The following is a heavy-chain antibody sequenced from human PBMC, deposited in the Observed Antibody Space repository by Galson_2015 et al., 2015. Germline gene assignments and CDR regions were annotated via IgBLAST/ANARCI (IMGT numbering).Heavy chain of an antibody. CDR2: ISSSSSYI. D-gene: IGHD3-10*01. Sequence: SLRLSCAASGFTFSSYSMNWVRQAPGKGPEWVSTISSSSSYIYYADSVKGRFTISRDNAKNSLYLQMNSLRAEDTAVYYCARDDYYGSGSYSWGQGTLVTVSS. J-gene: IGHJ4*02. CDR1: GFTFSSYS. CDR3: ARDDYYGSGSYS. V-gene: IGHV3-21*01.